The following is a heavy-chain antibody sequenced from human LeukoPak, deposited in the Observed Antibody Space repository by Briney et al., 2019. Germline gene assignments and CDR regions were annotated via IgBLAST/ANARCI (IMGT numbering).Heavy chain of an antibody. D-gene: IGHD1-26*01. CDR2: IYTSGST. V-gene: IGHV4-4*07. CDR3: ARVVVGATTREYYYYYYMDV. CDR1: GGSISSYY. Sequence: SETLSLTCTVSGGSISSYYWSWIRQPAGKGLEWIGRIYTSGSTNYNPSLKSRVTMSVDTSKNQFSLKLSSVTAADTAVYYCARVVVGATTREYYYYYYMDVWGKGTTVTISS. J-gene: IGHJ6*03.